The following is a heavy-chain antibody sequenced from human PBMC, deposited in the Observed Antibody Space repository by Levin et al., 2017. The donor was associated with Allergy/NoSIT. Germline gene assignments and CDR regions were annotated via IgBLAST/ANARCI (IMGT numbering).Heavy chain of an antibody. CDR2: IIPVFGTT. D-gene: IGHD3-3*01. J-gene: IGHJ6*02. CDR1: GDTFSTYA. V-gene: IGHV1-69*13. CDR3: ARGGIRGHYFDDFSGLDV. Sequence: ASVKVSCRASGDTFSTYAINWVRQAPGQGLHWMGGIIPVFGTTNYAQRFQDRVTISADESTTTAYMEVRSLRSEDTAVYYCARGGIRGHYFDDFSGLDVWGQGTSVTVSS.